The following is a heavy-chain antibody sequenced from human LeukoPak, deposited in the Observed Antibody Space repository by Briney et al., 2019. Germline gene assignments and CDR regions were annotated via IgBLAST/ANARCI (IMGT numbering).Heavy chain of an antibody. CDR2: IYYSGST. V-gene: IGHV4-59*01. CDR1: GGSISSYY. D-gene: IGHD6-6*01. Sequence: SETLSLTCTVSGGSISSYYWSWIRQPPGKGLEWIGYIYYSGSTNYNPSLKSRVTISVDTSKNQFSLKLSSVTAADTAVYYCARRFRYSSSSGSPWFDPWGQGTLVTVSS. CDR3: ARRFRYSSSSGSPWFDP. J-gene: IGHJ5*02.